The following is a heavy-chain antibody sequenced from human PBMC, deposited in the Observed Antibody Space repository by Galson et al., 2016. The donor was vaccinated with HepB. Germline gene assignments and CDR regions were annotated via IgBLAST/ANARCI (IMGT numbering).Heavy chain of an antibody. V-gene: IGHV5-51*01. CDR3: ARIPQPAAARAGY. Sequence: SGAEVKKPGESLKISCKGSGYTFTTYWIGWVRQMPGKGLEWMGMINPGDSDTRYSPSFQGQFTISADKSINTAYLQWSSLKASDTAMYYCARIPQPAAARAGYWGQGTLLTVSS. J-gene: IGHJ4*02. CDR2: INPGDSDT. CDR1: GYTFTTYW. D-gene: IGHD2-15*01.